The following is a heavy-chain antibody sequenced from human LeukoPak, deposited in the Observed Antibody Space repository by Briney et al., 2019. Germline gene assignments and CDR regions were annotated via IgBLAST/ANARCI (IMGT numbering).Heavy chain of an antibody. CDR1: GFTVSSNY. V-gene: IGHV3-66*01. J-gene: IGHJ3*02. D-gene: IGHD3-10*01. CDR2: IYSGGTT. CDR3: AREPRRGYAFDI. Sequence: GGSLRLSCAASGFTVSSNYMSWVRQAPGKGLEWGSVIYSGGTTYYADSVKGRFTISRDNSKNTLYLQMNSLRAEDTAVYYCAREPRRGYAFDIWGQGTMVTVSS.